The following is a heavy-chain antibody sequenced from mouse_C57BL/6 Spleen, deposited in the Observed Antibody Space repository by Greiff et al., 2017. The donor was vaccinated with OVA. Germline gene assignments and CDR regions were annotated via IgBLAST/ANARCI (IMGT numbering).Heavy chain of an antibody. CDR3: ARDGWLLRAMDY. V-gene: IGHV5-4*01. D-gene: IGHD2-3*01. CDR2: ISDGGSYT. Sequence: EVQLVESGGGLVKPGGSLKLSCAASGFTFSSYAMSWVRQTPEKRLEWVATISDGGSYTYYPDNVKGRFTISRDNAKNNLYLQMSHLKSEDTAMDYCARDGWLLRAMDYWGQGTSVTVSS. J-gene: IGHJ4*01. CDR1: GFTFSSYA.